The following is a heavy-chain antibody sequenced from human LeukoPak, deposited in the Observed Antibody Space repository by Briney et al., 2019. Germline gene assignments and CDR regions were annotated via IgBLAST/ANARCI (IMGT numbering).Heavy chain of an antibody. Sequence: SETLSLTCAVSGGSISSGGYSWSWIRQPPGRGLEWIGYIYHSGSTYYNPSLKSRVTISVDRSKNQFSLKLSSVTAADTAVYYCARFNWNYGGMDVWGQGTTVTVSS. J-gene: IGHJ6*02. CDR3: ARFNWNYGGMDV. CDR1: GGSISSGGYS. V-gene: IGHV4-30-2*01. D-gene: IGHD1-20*01. CDR2: IYHSGST.